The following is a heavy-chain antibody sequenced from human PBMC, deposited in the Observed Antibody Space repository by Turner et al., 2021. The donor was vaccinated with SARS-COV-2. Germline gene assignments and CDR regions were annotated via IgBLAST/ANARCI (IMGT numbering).Heavy chain of an antibody. J-gene: IGHJ5*01. CDR3: ASAVGMAASTRPNSGDSNSHRWFDF. CDR1: GGSFSGYL. Sequence: QVQLQQWGAGLLKPSETLSLTCGVYGGSFSGYLWRWVRQPPGKRPEWIGEINHRESTNSTPSLKSLVTISVDTSKNQFTLNVTSVTPADTAVYYCASAVGMAASTRPNSGDSNSHRWFDFWGQGTLVTVSS. V-gene: IGHV4-34*01. D-gene: IGHD4-4*01. CDR2: INHREST.